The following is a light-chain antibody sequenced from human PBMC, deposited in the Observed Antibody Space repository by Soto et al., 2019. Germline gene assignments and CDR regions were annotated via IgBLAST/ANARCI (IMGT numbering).Light chain of an antibody. J-gene: IGKJ5*01. CDR2: DAS. V-gene: IGKV3-11*01. CDR3: QQRSN. CDR1: QSVSSY. Sequence: EIVLTQSPATVSLSPGEGAVLSCRASQSVSSYLAWYQQKPGQAPRLLIYDASNRATGIPARFSGSGSGTDFTLTISSLEPEDFAVYYCQQRSNFGQGTRLEI.